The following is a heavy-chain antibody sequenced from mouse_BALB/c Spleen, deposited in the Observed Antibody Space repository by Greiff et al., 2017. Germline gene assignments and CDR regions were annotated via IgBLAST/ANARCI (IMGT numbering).Heavy chain of an antibody. CDR1: GYSITSDYA. J-gene: IGHJ4*01. V-gene: IGHV3-2*02. Sequence: EVQLVESGPGLVKPSQSLSLTCTVTGYSITSDYAWNWIRQFPGNQLEWMGYISYSGSTSYNPSLKSRISITRDTSKNQFFLQLNSVTTEDTATYYCARGGNYYAMDYWGQGTSVTVSA. CDR2: ISYSGST. D-gene: IGHD2-1*01. CDR3: ARGGNYYAMDY.